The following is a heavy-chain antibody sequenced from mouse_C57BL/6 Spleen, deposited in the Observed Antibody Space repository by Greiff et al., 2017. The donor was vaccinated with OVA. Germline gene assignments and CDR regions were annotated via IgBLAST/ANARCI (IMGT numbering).Heavy chain of an antibody. CDR2: IDPSDSYT. CDR1: GYTFTSYW. Sequence: QVQLQQPGAELVMPGASVKLSCKASGYTFTSYWMHWVKQRPGQGLEWIGEIDPSDSYTNYNQKFKGKSTLTVYKSSSTAYMQLSSLTSEDSAVYYCATTVVARYFDVWGTGTTVTVSS. CDR3: ATTVVARYFDV. J-gene: IGHJ1*03. D-gene: IGHD1-1*01. V-gene: IGHV1-69*01.